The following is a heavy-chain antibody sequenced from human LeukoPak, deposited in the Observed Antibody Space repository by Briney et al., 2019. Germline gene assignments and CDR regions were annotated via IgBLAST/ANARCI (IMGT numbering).Heavy chain of an antibody. CDR3: ARAYYDILAGPFFPDY. V-gene: IGHV3-48*01. CDR1: GFTFSSYA. D-gene: IGHD3-9*01. Sequence: GSLRLSCAASGFTFSSYAMSWVRQAPGKGLEWVSYISSSSSTIYYADSVKGRFTISRDNAKNSLYLQMNSLRAEDTALYYCARAYYDILAGPFFPDYWGQGTLVTVSS. J-gene: IGHJ4*02. CDR2: ISSSSSTI.